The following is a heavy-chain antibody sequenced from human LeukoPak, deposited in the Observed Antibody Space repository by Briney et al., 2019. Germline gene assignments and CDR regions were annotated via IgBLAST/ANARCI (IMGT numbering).Heavy chain of an antibody. V-gene: IGHV1-69*13. J-gene: IGHJ6*02. D-gene: IGHD3-3*01. CDR2: IIPIFGTA. CDR3: AGTIFGVIYGMDV. Sequence: SVKVSCKASGGTFSSYAISWVRQAPGQGLEWMGGIIPIFGTANYAQKFRGRVTITADESTSTAYMELSSLRSEDTAVYYCAGTIFGVIYGMDVWGQGTTATVSS. CDR1: GGTFSSYA.